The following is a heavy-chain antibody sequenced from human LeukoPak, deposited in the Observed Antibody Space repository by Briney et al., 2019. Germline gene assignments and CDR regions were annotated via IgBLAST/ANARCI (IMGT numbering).Heavy chain of an antibody. Sequence: SETLSLTCAVYGGSFSGYYWSWIRQPPGNGLEWIGEINHSGSTNYNPSLKSRVTISVDTSKNQFSLKLSSVTAADTAVYYCARGPTYYDFWSGYYTGEYYYYGMDVWGQGTTVPVSS. J-gene: IGHJ6*02. CDR2: INHSGST. D-gene: IGHD3-3*01. CDR1: GGSFSGYY. V-gene: IGHV4-34*01. CDR3: ARGPTYYDFWSGYYTGEYYYYGMDV.